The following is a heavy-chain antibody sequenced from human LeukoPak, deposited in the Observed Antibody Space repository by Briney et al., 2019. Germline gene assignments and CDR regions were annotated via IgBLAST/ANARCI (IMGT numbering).Heavy chain of an antibody. V-gene: IGHV1-8*01. J-gene: IGHJ4*02. D-gene: IGHD2-15*01. CDR3: ATVVVTTAGDYFDY. CDR1: GYTFTSYD. Sequence: ASVKVSCKASGYTFTSYDINWVRQATGQGLEWMGWMNPNSGNTGYAQKFQGRVTMTEDTSTDTAYMELSSLRSEDTAVYYCATVVVTTAGDYFDYWGQGTLVTVSS. CDR2: MNPNSGNT.